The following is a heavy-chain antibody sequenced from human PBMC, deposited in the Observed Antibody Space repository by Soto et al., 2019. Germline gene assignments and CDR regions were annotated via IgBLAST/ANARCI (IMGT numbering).Heavy chain of an antibody. Sequence: QVHLQESGPGLVKPSETLSLSCSVSGGSISKFYWSWIRKTAGKGLEWMGRVYATGTTDYNPSLRSRVAMSVDISRKTFSLRLTSVTAADTDMYYCVRDGSKTLRDWFDPWGQGKLVTVSS. CDR1: GGSISKFY. CDR3: VRDGSKTLRDWFDP. CDR2: VYATGTT. V-gene: IGHV4-4*07. D-gene: IGHD4-17*01. J-gene: IGHJ5*02.